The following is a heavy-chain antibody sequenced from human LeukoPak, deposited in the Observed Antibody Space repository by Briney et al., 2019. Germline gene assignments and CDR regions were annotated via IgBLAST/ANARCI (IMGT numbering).Heavy chain of an antibody. J-gene: IGHJ6*03. CDR3: AKAYSSSWDYYYYMDV. CDR1: GFTFSSYG. Sequence: PGGSLRLSCAASGFTFSSYGMHWVRQAPGKGLEWVAVIWYGGSNKYYADSVKGRFTISRDNSKNTLYLQMNSLRAEDTAVYYCAKAYSSSWDYYYYMDVWGKGTTVTVSS. D-gene: IGHD6-13*01. V-gene: IGHV3-33*06. CDR2: IWYGGSNK.